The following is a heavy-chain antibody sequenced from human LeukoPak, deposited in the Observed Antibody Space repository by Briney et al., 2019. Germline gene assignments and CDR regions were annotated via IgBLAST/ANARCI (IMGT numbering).Heavy chain of an antibody. Sequence: SVKVSCKASGGTFSSYAISWVRQAPGQGLEWMGGIIPIFGTANYAQKFQGRVTITADKSTSTAYMELSSLRSEDTAVYYCARGTIAVAGYFDYWGQGALVTVSS. V-gene: IGHV1-69*06. J-gene: IGHJ4*02. CDR3: ARGTIAVAGYFDY. D-gene: IGHD6-19*01. CDR2: IIPIFGTA. CDR1: GGTFSSYA.